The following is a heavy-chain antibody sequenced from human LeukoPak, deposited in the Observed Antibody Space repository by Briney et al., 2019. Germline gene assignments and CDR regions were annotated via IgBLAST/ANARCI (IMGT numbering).Heavy chain of an antibody. D-gene: IGHD6-19*01. CDR2: INHSGST. CDR1: GGSFNGFY. Sequence: PSETLSLTCAVYGGSFNGFYWSWIRQPPGKGLEWIGEINHSGSTNYNPSLKSGVTISVDTSNNQFSLKLSSVTAADTAVYYCARGKVRQWRVCKFSHYYFDYWGQGTLVTVSS. V-gene: IGHV4-34*01. J-gene: IGHJ4*02. CDR3: ARGKVRQWRVCKFSHYYFDY.